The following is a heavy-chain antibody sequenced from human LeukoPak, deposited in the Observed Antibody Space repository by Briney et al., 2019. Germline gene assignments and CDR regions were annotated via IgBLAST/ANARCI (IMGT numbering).Heavy chain of an antibody. Sequence: SETLSLTCTVSGGSISSYYWSWIRQPPGKGLEWIGYIYYSGSTNYNPSLKSRVTISVDTSKNRFSLKMSSVTAADTAVYYCARETNYYDSSGYSDNWFDPWGQGTLVTVSS. CDR2: IYYSGST. CDR3: ARETNYYDSSGYSDNWFDP. J-gene: IGHJ5*02. V-gene: IGHV4-59*01. D-gene: IGHD3-22*01. CDR1: GGSISSYY.